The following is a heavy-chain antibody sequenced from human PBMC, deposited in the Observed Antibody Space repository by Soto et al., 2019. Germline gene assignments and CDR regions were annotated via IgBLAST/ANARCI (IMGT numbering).Heavy chain of an antibody. V-gene: IGHV3-74*01. Sequence: GGALRLYGAASGFSFSHYWMHWVRQAPGKGLVWVSRISPDGRTTTYADSVKGRFTISRDNAKSTLYLQMNSLTVEDGAVYYCADSWLPTSYWGPGTLVPVSS. CDR2: ISPDGRTT. D-gene: IGHD3-10*01. CDR3: ADSWLPTSY. J-gene: IGHJ4*02. CDR1: GFSFSHYW.